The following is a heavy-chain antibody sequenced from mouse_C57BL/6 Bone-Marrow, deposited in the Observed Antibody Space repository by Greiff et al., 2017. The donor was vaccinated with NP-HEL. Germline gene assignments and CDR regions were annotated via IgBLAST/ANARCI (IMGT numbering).Heavy chain of an antibody. J-gene: IGHJ2*01. V-gene: IGHV1-54*01. CDR2: INPGSGGT. CDR3: ARGGGSSYNYFDY. Sequence: QVQLQQSGAELVRPGTSVKVSCKASGYAFTNYLIEWVKQRPGQGLEWIGVINPGSGGTNYNEKFKGKATLTADKSSSTAYMQLSSLTSEDSAVYVCARGGGSSYNYFDYWGQGTTLTVSS. D-gene: IGHD1-1*01. CDR1: GYAFTNYL.